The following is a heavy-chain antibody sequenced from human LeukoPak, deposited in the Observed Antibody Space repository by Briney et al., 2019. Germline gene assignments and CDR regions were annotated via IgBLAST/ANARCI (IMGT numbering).Heavy chain of an antibody. Sequence: GGSLRLSCAASGFTFSSYEMNWVRQAPGKGLEWVSYISSSGSIIYYADSVKGRFTISRDNAKNSLYLQMNSLRAEDTAVYYCASLTAAAPYYYYYMDVWGKGTTVTVSS. CDR1: GFTFSSYE. CDR2: ISSSGSII. J-gene: IGHJ6*03. CDR3: ASLTAAAPYYYYYMDV. V-gene: IGHV3-48*03. D-gene: IGHD6-13*01.